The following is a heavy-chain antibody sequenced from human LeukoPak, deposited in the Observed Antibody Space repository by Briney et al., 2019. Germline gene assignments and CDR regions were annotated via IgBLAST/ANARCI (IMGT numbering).Heavy chain of an antibody. J-gene: IGHJ4*02. CDR2: IYPGDSDT. CDR3: ARLNRERWLQFLYFDY. Sequence: KGGESLKISCKGSGYSFTSYWIGWVRQMPGKGLEWMGIIYPGDSDTRYSPSFQGQVTISADKSISTAYLQWSSLKASDTAMYYCARLNRERWLQFLYFDYWGQGTLVTVSS. CDR1: GYSFTSYW. D-gene: IGHD5-24*01. V-gene: IGHV5-51*01.